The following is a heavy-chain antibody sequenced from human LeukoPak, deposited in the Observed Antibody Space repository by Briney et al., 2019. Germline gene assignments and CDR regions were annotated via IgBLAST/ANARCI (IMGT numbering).Heavy chain of an antibody. CDR1: GFTFSSYG. CDR2: IRYDGSNK. Sequence: GGSLRLSCAASGFTFSSYGMHWVRQAPGKGLEWVAFIRYDGSNKYYADSVKGRFTISRDNSKNTLYLQMNSLRAEDTAVYYRAKERDTAMVTIGYWGQGTLVTVSS. J-gene: IGHJ4*02. V-gene: IGHV3-30*02. CDR3: AKERDTAMVTIGY. D-gene: IGHD5-18*01.